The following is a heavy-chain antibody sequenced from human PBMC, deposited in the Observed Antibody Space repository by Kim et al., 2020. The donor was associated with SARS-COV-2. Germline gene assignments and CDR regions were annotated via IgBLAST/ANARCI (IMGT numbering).Heavy chain of an antibody. J-gene: IGHJ4*02. Sequence: DPVQDRFTNAADNTTNTLYLQMNSLRAEDTAVYYCAKVVYGDYVSSPFDYWGQGTLVTVSS. CDR3: AKVVYGDYVSSPFDY. D-gene: IGHD4-17*01. V-gene: IGHV3-23*01.